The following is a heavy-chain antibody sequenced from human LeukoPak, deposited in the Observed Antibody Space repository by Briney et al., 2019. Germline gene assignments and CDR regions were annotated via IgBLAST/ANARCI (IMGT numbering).Heavy chain of an antibody. J-gene: IGHJ4*02. D-gene: IGHD3-10*01. Sequence: SETLSLTCAVYGGSFSGYYWSWIRQPPGKGLEWIGEISHSGSTNYNPSLKSRVTISVDTSKNQFSLKLSSVTAADTAVYYCARAPPTMVRGVINTFDYWGQGTLVTVSS. V-gene: IGHV4-34*01. CDR3: ARAPPTMVRGVINTFDY. CDR2: ISHSGST. CDR1: GGSFSGYY.